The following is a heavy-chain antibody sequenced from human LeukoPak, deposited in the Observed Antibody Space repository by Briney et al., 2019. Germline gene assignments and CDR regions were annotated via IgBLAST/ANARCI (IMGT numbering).Heavy chain of an antibody. CDR1: GGSISNYY. CDR2: IYYSGST. Sequence: PSETLFLTCTVSGGSISNYYWSWIRQPPGKELEWIGYIYYSGSTNYNPSLKSRVTISVDTSKNQFSLKLSSVTAADTAVYYCARWRYFDLWGRGTLVTVSS. J-gene: IGHJ2*01. CDR3: ARWRYFDL. V-gene: IGHV4-59*12.